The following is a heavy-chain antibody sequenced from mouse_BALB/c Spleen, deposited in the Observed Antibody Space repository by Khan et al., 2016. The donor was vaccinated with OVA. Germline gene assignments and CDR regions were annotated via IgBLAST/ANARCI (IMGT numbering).Heavy chain of an antibody. CDR3: TRGGYGSPFAY. J-gene: IGHJ3*01. Sequence: VQLQESGAELVKPGASVKLSCKASGYTFTSYYMYWVKQRPGQGLEWIGEINPSNGGTNVNEKFKSKATLTVDKSSSTAYMEVSSLTSEDSAVYCCTRGGYGSPFAYWGQGTLVTVSA. CDR2: INPSNGGT. V-gene: IGHV1S81*02. CDR1: GYTFTSYY. D-gene: IGHD1-1*01.